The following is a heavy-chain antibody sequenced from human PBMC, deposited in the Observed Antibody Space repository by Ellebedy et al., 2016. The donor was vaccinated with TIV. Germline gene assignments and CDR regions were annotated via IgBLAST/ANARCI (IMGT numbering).Heavy chain of an antibody. CDR2: ISGSASVT. D-gene: IGHD3-10*01. CDR3: ARSYGARTYGP. V-gene: IGHV3-48*03. CDR1: GFTYSSYE. Sequence: GESLKISCAVSGFTYSSYEMNWVRQAPGKGLEWVSYISGSASVTAYADSVKGRFTISRDNARTSLYLQMNSLRVDDTAMYYCARSYGARTYGPWGQGTLVTVSS. J-gene: IGHJ5*02.